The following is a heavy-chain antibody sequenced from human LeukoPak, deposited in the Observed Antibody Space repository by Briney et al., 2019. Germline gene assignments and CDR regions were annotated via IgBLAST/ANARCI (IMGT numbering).Heavy chain of an antibody. CDR3: ARDSYYYDSSGIAFDI. Sequence: SETLSLTCTVSGGSISSSSYYWGWIRQPPGKGLEWIGSIYYSGSAYYNPSLKSRVTISVDTSKNQFSLKLSSVTAADTAVHYCARDSYYYDSSGIAFDIWGQGTMVTVSS. CDR1: GGSISSSSYY. D-gene: IGHD3-22*01. V-gene: IGHV4-39*07. CDR2: IYYSGSA. J-gene: IGHJ3*02.